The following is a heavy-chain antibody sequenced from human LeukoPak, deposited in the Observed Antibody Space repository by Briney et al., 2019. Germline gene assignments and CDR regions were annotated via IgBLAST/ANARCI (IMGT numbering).Heavy chain of an antibody. Sequence: PGGSLRLSCAASGFTFSSYAMHWVRQAPGKGLEWVAIISYDGSNQYYADSVKGRFTISRDNSKSTLYLQMNSLRAEDTAVYYCARSKSSSAPNFDYWGQGTLVTVSS. CDR1: GFTFSSYA. CDR3: ARSKSSSAPNFDY. J-gene: IGHJ4*02. D-gene: IGHD6-25*01. V-gene: IGHV3-30-3*01. CDR2: ISYDGSNQ.